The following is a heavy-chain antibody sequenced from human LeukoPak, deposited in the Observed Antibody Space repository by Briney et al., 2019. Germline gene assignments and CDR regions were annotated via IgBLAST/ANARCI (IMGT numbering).Heavy chain of an antibody. CDR2: ISSSGSTI. D-gene: IGHD3-3*01. J-gene: IGHJ4*02. CDR3: ASPAIFGVANFDY. CDR1: GFTFSDYY. V-gene: IGHV3-11*04. Sequence: GGSLRLSCEDSGFTFSDYYISWIRQAPGNGLEWVSYISSSGSTIYYAESVKGRFTISRDNAKNSLYLQMNSLRAEDTAVYYCASPAIFGVANFDYWGQGTLVTVSS.